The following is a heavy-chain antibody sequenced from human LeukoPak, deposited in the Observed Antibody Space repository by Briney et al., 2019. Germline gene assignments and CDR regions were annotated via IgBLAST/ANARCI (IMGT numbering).Heavy chain of an antibody. V-gene: IGHV4-59*12. CDR2: IYHSGST. D-gene: IGHD3-9*01. J-gene: IGHJ4*02. Sequence: SETLSLTCTVSGGSISSNYWIWTRQPPGKALEGIGYIYHSGSTNYNPSLKSRLTISVDTSKNQFSLKLHSVTAADTAVYYCARVTGYMIEDYFDYWGQGTLVTVSS. CDR3: ARVTGYMIEDYFDY. CDR1: GGSISSNY.